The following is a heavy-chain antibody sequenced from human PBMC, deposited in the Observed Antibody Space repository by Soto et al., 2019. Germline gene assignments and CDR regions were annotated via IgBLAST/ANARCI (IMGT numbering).Heavy chain of an antibody. V-gene: IGHV4-34*01. Sequence: KTSETLSLTCAVYGGSFSGYYWSWIRQPPGKGLEWIGEINHSGSTNYNPSLKSRVTISVDTSKNQFSLKLSSVTAADTAVYYCARGRDSSSWATYYYYYYGMDVWGQGTTVTVSS. CDR2: INHSGST. J-gene: IGHJ6*02. CDR1: GGSFSGYY. D-gene: IGHD6-13*01. CDR3: ARGRDSSSWATYYYYYYGMDV.